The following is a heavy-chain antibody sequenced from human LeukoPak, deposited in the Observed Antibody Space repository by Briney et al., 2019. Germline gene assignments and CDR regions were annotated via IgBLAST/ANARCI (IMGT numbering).Heavy chain of an antibody. CDR3: ARDGEYYYDSSGYYFDY. V-gene: IGHV3-21*01. CDR1: GFTVSSNY. CDR2: ISSSSSYI. D-gene: IGHD3-22*01. J-gene: IGHJ4*02. Sequence: GGSLRLSCAASGFTVSSNYMNWVRQAPGKGLEWVSFISSSSSYIYYADSVKGRFTISRDNAKNSLYLQMNSLRAEDTAVYYCARDGEYYYDSSGYYFDYWGQGTLVTVSS.